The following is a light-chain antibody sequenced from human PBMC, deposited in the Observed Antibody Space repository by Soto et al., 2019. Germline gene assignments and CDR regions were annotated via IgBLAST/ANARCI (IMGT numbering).Light chain of an antibody. CDR2: DAY. CDR3: QQRFNWLVT. J-gene: IGKJ5*01. CDR1: QSFRGL. Sequence: EVVLTQSPVTLSLSPGERATLSCRASQSFRGLLAWYQQKPGQAPRLLIYDAYNRATGIPPRFSGSGSGTDFTLTISSLEPEDFAVYYCQQRFNWLVTFGQGTRLEIK. V-gene: IGKV3-11*01.